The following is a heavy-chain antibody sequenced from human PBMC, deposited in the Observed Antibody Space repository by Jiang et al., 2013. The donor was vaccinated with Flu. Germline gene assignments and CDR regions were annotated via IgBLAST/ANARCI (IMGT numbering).Heavy chain of an antibody. CDR3: AREGGGSHLGELSPRRLDY. J-gene: IGHJ4*02. D-gene: IGHD3-16*02. CDR2: ISVYNGNT. Sequence: WVRQAPGQGLEWMGWISVYNGNTNYAQKLQGRVTMTTDTSTNTAYMELRSLSSDDTAVYYCAREGGGSHLGELSPRRLDYWGQGTLVTVSS. V-gene: IGHV1-18*01.